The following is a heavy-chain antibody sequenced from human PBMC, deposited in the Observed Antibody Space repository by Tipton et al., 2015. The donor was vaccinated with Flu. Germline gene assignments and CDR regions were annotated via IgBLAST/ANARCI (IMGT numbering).Heavy chain of an antibody. CDR3: AGWLDGYNYYYYGMDV. CDR2: IYYSGST. J-gene: IGHJ6*02. Sequence: TLSLTCTVSGGSISSYYWSWIRQPPGKGLEWIGYIYYSGSTNYNPSLKSRVTISVDTSKNQFSLKLSSVTAADTAVYYCAGWLDGYNYYYYGMDVWGQGTTVPVSS. V-gene: IGHV4-59*01. CDR1: GGSISSYY. D-gene: IGHD5-24*01.